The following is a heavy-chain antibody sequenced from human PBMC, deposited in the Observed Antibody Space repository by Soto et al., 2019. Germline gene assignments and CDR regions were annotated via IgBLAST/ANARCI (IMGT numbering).Heavy chain of an antibody. Sequence: EVQLVESGGGLVKPGGSLRLSGAASGFTFINAWMSWVGQAPGKGLEWVGRIKSKTDGGTTDYAAPVKGRFTISRDDSKNTLYLQMNSLKTEDTAVYYCTTDRDNWNYWYFDLWGRGTLVTVSS. CDR3: TTDRDNWNYWYFDL. CDR2: IKSKTDGGTT. V-gene: IGHV3-15*01. CDR1: GFTFINAW. J-gene: IGHJ2*01. D-gene: IGHD1-20*01.